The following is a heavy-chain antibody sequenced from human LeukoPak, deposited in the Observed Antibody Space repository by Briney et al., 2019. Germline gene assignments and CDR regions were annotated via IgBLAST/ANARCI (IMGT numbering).Heavy chain of an antibody. J-gene: IGHJ4*02. CDR1: GFTFDTFW. V-gene: IGHV3-7*01. CDR2: IHKDGSEE. Sequence: GGSLRLSCAASGFTFDTFWMGWVRQAPGKGLKWVANIHKDGSEEYYVGSVKGRFTISRDNVKKSLYLQMNSLRADDTGVYYCAREGSAWADFWGQGTLVSVSS. CDR3: AREGSAWADF. D-gene: IGHD3-10*01.